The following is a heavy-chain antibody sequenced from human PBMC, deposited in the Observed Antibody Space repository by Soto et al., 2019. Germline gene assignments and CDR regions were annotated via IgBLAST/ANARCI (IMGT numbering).Heavy chain of an antibody. V-gene: IGHV3-23*01. D-gene: IGHD6-19*01. Sequence: EVQLLESGGGLVQPGGSLRLSCAASGFTFSSYAMSWVRQAPGKGLEWVSGIVGSGASTYYADSVKGRFTISRDNSKNTRFLQMNSLRDEDTAVYYCAKDRQFCGWFGLYYFDYWGQGTLVTVSS. CDR2: IVGSGAST. CDR1: GFTFSSYA. J-gene: IGHJ4*02. CDR3: AKDRQFCGWFGLYYFDY.